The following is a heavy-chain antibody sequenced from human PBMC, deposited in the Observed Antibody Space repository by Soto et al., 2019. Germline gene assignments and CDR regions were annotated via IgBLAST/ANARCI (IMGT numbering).Heavy chain of an antibody. CDR3: AKADYSSHDSDGSGV. V-gene: IGHV3-23*01. Sequence: GGSLRLSCAASGFTFISYAISWVRLAPGKGLEWVSTITGSGSGYNTFYTDSVKGRFSISRDNAENTVYLQMNSLRAEDTAMYFCAKADYSSHDSDGSGVWGHGTAVTVS. J-gene: IGHJ6*02. D-gene: IGHD3-22*01. CDR1: GFTFISYA. CDR2: ITGSGSGYNT.